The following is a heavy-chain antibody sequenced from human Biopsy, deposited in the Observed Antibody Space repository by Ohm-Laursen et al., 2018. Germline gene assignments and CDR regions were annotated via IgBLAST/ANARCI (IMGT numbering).Heavy chain of an antibody. Sequence: SVKVSCKASGYTFTGYHVHWVRQAPGQGLEWMGWINAKTGDTNYAQKFQGRVTMTRDTSISTAYVDLSSLRSDDTAVYYCTRGGYYYDSLAYYYWFDPCGQGTLVTVSS. J-gene: IGHJ5*02. V-gene: IGHV1-2*02. D-gene: IGHD3-22*01. CDR3: TRGGYYYDSLAYYYWFDP. CDR2: INAKTGDT. CDR1: GYTFTGYH.